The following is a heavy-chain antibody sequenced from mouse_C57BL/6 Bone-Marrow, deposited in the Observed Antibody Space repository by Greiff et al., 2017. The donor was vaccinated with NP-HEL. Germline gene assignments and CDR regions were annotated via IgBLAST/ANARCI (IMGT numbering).Heavy chain of an antibody. CDR1: GFTFSDYG. CDR2: ISSGSSTI. J-gene: IGHJ2*01. V-gene: IGHV5-17*01. Sequence: EVKVEESGGGLVKPGGSLKLSCAASGFTFSDYGMHWVRQAPEKGLEWVAYISSGSSTIYYADTVKGRFTISRDNAKNTLFLQLTSLRSEETSVYYCAILLYYFDYWGQGTTLTASS. CDR3: AILLYYFDY.